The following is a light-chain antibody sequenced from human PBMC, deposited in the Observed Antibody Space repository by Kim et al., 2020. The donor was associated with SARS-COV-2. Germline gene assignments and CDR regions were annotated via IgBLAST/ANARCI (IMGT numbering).Light chain of an antibody. CDR3: QQYTNWPYT. Sequence: SLSTGERVTLSCRASQSVSSTLAWYQQKPGQAPSLLIYGASTRATGTPTRVSGSGSGTEFTLTISSLQSEDFAVYYCQQYTNWPYTFGQGTKLEI. J-gene: IGKJ2*01. V-gene: IGKV3D-15*01. CDR2: GAS. CDR1: QSVSST.